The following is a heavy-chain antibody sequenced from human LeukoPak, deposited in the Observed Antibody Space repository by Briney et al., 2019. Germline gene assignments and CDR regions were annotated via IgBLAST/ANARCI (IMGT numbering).Heavy chain of an antibody. CDR3: ARGRYSGTNH. Sequence: SETLSLTCTVSGGSVSSGSYYWSWIRQPPGKGLEWIGYIYYSGSTNYNPSLKSRVTISVDTSKNQFSLKLSSVTAADTAVYYCARGRYSGTNHWGQGTLVTVSS. CDR2: IYYSGST. V-gene: IGHV4-61*01. J-gene: IGHJ5*02. D-gene: IGHD1-26*01. CDR1: GGSVSSGSYY.